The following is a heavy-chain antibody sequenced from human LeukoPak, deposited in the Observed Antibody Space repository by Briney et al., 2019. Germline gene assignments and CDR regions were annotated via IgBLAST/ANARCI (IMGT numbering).Heavy chain of an antibody. V-gene: IGHV4-4*07. Sequence: SETLSLTCAVSDDSFSSHYWTWIRQPPGKGLEWIGRVSDTGRAYYNPSLERRVTISLDTSNNRFSLKVTSVTAADTAVYYCARGRPEAGPKLRFLEWLPRKKANWFDPWGQGTLVTVSS. D-gene: IGHD3-3*01. CDR1: DDSFSSHY. J-gene: IGHJ5*02. CDR3: ARGRPEAGPKLRFLEWLPRKKANWFDP. CDR2: VSDTGRA.